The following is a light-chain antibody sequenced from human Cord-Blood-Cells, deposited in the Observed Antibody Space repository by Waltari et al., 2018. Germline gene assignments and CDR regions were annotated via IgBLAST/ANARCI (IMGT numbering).Light chain of an antibody. CDR3: CSYAGSSTLV. J-gene: IGLJ3*02. CDR1: SSDVGSYNL. Sequence: QSPLTQPASVSGSPGQSITISCTGTSSDVGSYNLVSGYQQHPGKAPKRMIYEGSKRPSGVSNRFSGSKSGNTASLTISGLQAEDEADYYCCSYAGSSTLVFGGGTKLTGL. CDR2: EGS. V-gene: IGLV2-23*01.